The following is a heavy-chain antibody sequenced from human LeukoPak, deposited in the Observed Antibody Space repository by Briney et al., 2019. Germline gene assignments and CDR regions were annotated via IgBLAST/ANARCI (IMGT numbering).Heavy chain of an antibody. CDR3: ARYTVTEPDY. CDR2: INPNSGGT. J-gene: IGHJ4*02. Sequence: ASVKVSCKASGYTFTGYYMHWVRQAPGQGLEWMGWINPNSGGTNYAQKFQGRVTMTTDTSTSIAYMELRSLRPDDTAVYYCARYTVTEPDYWGQGTLVTVSS. V-gene: IGHV1-2*02. CDR1: GYTFTGYY. D-gene: IGHD4-17*01.